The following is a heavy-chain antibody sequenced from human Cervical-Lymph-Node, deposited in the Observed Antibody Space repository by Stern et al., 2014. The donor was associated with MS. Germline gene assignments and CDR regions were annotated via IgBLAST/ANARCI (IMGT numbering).Heavy chain of an antibody. Sequence: VQLVQSGGGLVQPGGSLRLSCAASGFTFSSYWMHWVRQAPGKGLVWVSRIDRDGSRTNTADSVKGRFTISRDNAENTLYLQMNSLTAEDTAVYYCARDIWYCSTTCTLNDAFDIWGQGTMVTVSS. CDR3: ARDIWYCSTTCTLNDAFDI. CDR2: IDRDGSRT. D-gene: IGHD2-2*01. CDR1: GFTFSSYW. V-gene: IGHV3-74*01. J-gene: IGHJ3*02.